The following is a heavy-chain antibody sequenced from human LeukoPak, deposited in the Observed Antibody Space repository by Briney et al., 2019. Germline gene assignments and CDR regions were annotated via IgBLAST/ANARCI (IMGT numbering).Heavy chain of an antibody. CDR2: IYYSGST. J-gene: IGHJ4*02. V-gene: IGHV4-59*01. D-gene: IGHD4-23*01. CDR1: GGSISSYY. CDR3: ARGTTVVTPYYFDY. Sequence: SETLSLTCTVSGGSISSYYWTWIRHPPGKGLEWFGYIYYSGSTNYNPSLKSRVTISVDTSKNQFSLKLSSVTAADTAVYYCARGTTVVTPYYFDYWGQGTLVTVSS.